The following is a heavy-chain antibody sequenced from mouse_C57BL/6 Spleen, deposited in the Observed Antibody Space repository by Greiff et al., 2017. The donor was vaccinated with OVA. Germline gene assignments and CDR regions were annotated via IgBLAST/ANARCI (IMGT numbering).Heavy chain of an antibody. CDR2: IYWDDDK. Sequence: QVQLKESGPGILQSSQPLSLTCSFSGFSLSTSGMGVSWIRQPSGKGLEWLAHIYWDDDKRYNPSLKSRLTNSQDTSRNQVFLKITSMDTADTATYYCARGLYYSNCEGFCDYWGQGTTLTVSS. CDR1: GFSLSTSGMG. J-gene: IGHJ2*01. V-gene: IGHV8-12*01. CDR3: ARGLYYSNCEGFCDY. D-gene: IGHD2-5*01.